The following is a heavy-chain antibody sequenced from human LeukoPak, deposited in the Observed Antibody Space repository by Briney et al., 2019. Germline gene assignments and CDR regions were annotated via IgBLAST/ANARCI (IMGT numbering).Heavy chain of an antibody. J-gene: IGHJ4*02. Sequence: GGSLRLSCAVSGFSVSTKYMSWVRQAPGKGLEWVSVIYSGGTTYYADSVEGRFTISRDNSKNTLYLQMNSLRAEDTAVYYCARDRVSTVHPIDYWGQGTLVAVSP. CDR3: ARDRVSTVHPIDY. D-gene: IGHD6-6*01. V-gene: IGHV3-66*01. CDR1: GFSVSTKY. CDR2: IYSGGTT.